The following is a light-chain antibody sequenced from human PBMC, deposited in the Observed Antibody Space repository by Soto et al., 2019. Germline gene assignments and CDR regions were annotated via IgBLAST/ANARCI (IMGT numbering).Light chain of an antibody. CDR2: ENN. J-gene: IGLJ7*01. CDR3: GTWDSSLSDGVL. V-gene: IGLV1-51*02. CDR1: YSNIGHNY. Sequence: QSVLTQPPSVSAAPGQKVTISCSGTYSNIGHNYVSWYQQLPGTAPRLLIYENNRRPSGIPDRFSGSKSGTSATLDITGLQTGDEAHYYCGTWDSSLSDGVLFGGGTQLTVL.